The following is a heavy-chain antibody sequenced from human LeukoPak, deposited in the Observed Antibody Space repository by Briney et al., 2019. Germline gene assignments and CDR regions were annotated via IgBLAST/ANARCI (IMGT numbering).Heavy chain of an antibody. J-gene: IGHJ3*02. V-gene: IGHV1-18*01. CDR3: ARIQSAGTSDAFDM. Sequence: ASVKVPCKASGYTFDTYGISWVRQAPGQGLELMGWTSGYNGHTKYAQKFHDRVTLTTDTSTSTAYMEMRSLRSYDTAVYYCARIQSAGTSDAFDMWGQGTMLTVS. CDR2: TSGYNGHT. D-gene: IGHD3-10*01. CDR1: GYTFDTYG.